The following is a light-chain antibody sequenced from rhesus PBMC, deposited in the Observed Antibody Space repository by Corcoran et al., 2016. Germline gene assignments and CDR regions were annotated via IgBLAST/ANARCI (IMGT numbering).Light chain of an antibody. CDR1: ENVNNY. CDR3: QHGYGTPLT. CDR2: KAS. Sequence: DIQMTQSPSSLSASVGDRVTITCRASENVNNYLNWYQPKPGKAPKLLIYKASTLQSGVPSRFSGSGSWTDYTFTISSLQPEDVATYYCQHGYGTPLTFGGGTKVELK. J-gene: IGKJ4*01. V-gene: IGKV1-74*01.